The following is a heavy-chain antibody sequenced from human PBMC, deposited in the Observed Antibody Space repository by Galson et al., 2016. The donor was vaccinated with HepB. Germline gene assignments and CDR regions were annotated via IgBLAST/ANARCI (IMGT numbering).Heavy chain of an antibody. CDR3: ARDRLTTSWGEDFDY. Sequence: SLRLSCAASGFTFSNYGMRWVRQAPGKGLEWVAVVWHDGSTKRDTDSVKGRFTISRDNSRNTMSLQMNSLRAEDTAVYYCARDRLTTSWGEDFDYWGQGTLVTVSS. D-gene: IGHD3-10*01. CDR1: GFTFSNYG. V-gene: IGHV3-33*01. J-gene: IGHJ4*02. CDR2: VWHDGSTK.